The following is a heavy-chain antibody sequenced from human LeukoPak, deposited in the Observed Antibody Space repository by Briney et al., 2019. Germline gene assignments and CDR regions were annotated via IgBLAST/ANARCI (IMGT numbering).Heavy chain of an antibody. CDR2: IYYSVST. V-gene: IGHV4-39*07. J-gene: IGHJ4*02. D-gene: IGHD4-17*01. CDR3: ARVPTVTFFDY. Sequence: SETLSLTCTVSGGSISSSSYYWGWIRQPPGKGLEWIGSIYYSVSTYYNPSLKSRVTISVDTSKNQFSLRLSSVTAADTAVYYCARVPTVTFFDYWGQGTLVTVSS. CDR1: GGSISSSSYY.